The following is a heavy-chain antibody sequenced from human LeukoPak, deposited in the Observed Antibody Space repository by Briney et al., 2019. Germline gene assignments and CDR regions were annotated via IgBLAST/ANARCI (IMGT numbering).Heavy chain of an antibody. CDR3: ARDRDYGSGIFDY. D-gene: IGHD3-10*01. CDR1: GYTFTGYY. V-gene: IGHV1-2*02. CDR2: INPNSGGT. Sequence: ASLKVSCKASGYTFTGYYMHWVRQAPGQGLEWMGWINPNSGGTNYAQKFQGRVTMTRDTSISTAYMELNRLRSDDTAVYYCARDRDYGSGIFDYWGQGTLVTVSS. J-gene: IGHJ4*02.